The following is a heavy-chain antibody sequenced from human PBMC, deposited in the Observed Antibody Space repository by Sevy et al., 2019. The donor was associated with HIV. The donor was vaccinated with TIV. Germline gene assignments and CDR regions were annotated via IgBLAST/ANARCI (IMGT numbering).Heavy chain of an antibody. Sequence: GGSLRLSCAASGFTFSSYGMHWVRQAPGKGLEWVAVIWYDGSNKYYADFVKGRFTISRDNSKNTLYLQMNSLRAEDTAVYYCAREGYYDFWSGYYNYYYYGMDVWGQGTTVTVS. CDR2: IWYDGSNK. V-gene: IGHV3-33*01. CDR3: AREGYYDFWSGYYNYYYYGMDV. J-gene: IGHJ6*02. CDR1: GFTFSSYG. D-gene: IGHD3-3*01.